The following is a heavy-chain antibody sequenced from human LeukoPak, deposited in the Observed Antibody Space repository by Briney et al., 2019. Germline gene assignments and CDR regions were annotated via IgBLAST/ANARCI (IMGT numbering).Heavy chain of an antibody. Sequence: GGSLRLSCAASGFTFDIYWMNWVRHPPGKGREWVANIRPDGNEIHYVDSVRGRFTISRDNARNSLYLQLNSLRAEDTAVYFCSRGGRGVNSQYNYFDFRGQGTLVTVSS. V-gene: IGHV3-7*01. CDR2: IRPDGNEI. CDR1: GFTFDIYW. D-gene: IGHD1-26*01. CDR3: SRGGRGVNSQYNYFDF. J-gene: IGHJ4*02.